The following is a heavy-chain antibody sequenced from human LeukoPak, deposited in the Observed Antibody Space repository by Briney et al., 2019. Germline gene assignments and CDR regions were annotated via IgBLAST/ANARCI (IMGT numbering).Heavy chain of an antibody. J-gene: IGHJ4*02. V-gene: IGHV4-30-4*01. CDR1: GGSISSGDYY. CDR2: IYYSGST. D-gene: IGHD1-26*01. CDR3: AGGRTPSGSYLEAYYFDY. Sequence: SETLSLTCTVSGGSISSGDYYWSWIRQPPGKGLEWIGYIYYSGSTYYNPSLKSRVTISVDTSKNQFSLKLSSVTAADTAVYYCAGGRTPSGSYLEAYYFDYWGQGTLVTVSS.